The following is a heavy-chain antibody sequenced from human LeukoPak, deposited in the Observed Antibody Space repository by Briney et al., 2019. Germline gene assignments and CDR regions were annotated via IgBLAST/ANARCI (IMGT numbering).Heavy chain of an antibody. CDR1: GGSISSYY. Sequence: SETLSLTCTVSGGSISSYYWGWIRQPPGKGLEWIGSMYYSGRTYYNPSLKSRVTISGDTSKNQFSLKLTSVTAADTAVYYCARVGNPLVTVFAWFDPWGQGTQVTVSS. D-gene: IGHD3-3*01. CDR3: ARVGNPLVTVFAWFDP. J-gene: IGHJ5*02. V-gene: IGHV4-39*07. CDR2: MYYSGRT.